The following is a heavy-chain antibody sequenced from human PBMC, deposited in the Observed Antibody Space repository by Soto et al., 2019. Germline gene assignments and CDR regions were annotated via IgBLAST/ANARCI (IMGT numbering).Heavy chain of an antibody. J-gene: IGHJ5*02. V-gene: IGHV3-48*03. CDR3: ARATKGVINWFDT. D-gene: IGHD3-16*01. Sequence: AGGSLRLSCAASGFTFSSYEMNWVRQAPGKGLEWVSYISSSGSTIYYADSVKGRFTISRDNAKNSLYLQMNSLRAEDTAVYYCARATKGVINWFDTWGQGTLVTVSS. CDR1: GFTFSSYE. CDR2: ISSSGSTI.